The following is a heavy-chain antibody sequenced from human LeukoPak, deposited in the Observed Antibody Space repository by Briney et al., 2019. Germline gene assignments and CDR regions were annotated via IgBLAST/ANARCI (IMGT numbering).Heavy chain of an antibody. Sequence: TGGSLRLSCAASGFTFSSHWMHWARQAPGKRLEWVSAISGSGGSTYYAESVKGRFTISRDNSKNTLYLQMNSLRAEDTAVYYCAKDPLVSSQEYFDYWGQGTLVTVSS. D-gene: IGHD2-2*01. CDR1: GFTFSSHW. CDR3: AKDPLVSSQEYFDY. V-gene: IGHV3-23*01. J-gene: IGHJ4*02. CDR2: ISGSGGST.